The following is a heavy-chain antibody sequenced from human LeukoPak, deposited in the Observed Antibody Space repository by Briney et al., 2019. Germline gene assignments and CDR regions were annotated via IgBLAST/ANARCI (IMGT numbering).Heavy chain of an antibody. CDR1: GFTFDDYG. D-gene: IGHD2-15*01. CDR3: ARGYCSADSCYPATAAFDI. J-gene: IGHJ3*02. CDR2: INWNGGST. Sequence: GGSLRLSCAASGFTFDDYGMSWVRQAPRKGLEWVSGINWNGGSTGYADSVKGRFTISRDNAKNTLYLQMNSLRAEDTAVYYCARGYCSADSCYPATAAFDIWGQGTMVTVSS. V-gene: IGHV3-20*04.